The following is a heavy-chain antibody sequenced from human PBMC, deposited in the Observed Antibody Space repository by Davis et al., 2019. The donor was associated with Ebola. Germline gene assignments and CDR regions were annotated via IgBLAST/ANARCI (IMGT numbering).Heavy chain of an antibody. CDR1: GFTFDDFG. Sequence: GESLKISCVTSGFTFDDFGMSWVRQFPGKGLEWISGINWTGGSTGYADSVKGRFTISRDNAKNSLYLEMNSLRADDTALYHCVRGGCSSVTCHQYYHFGLDVWGQGTTVTVSS. J-gene: IGHJ6*02. CDR2: INWTGGST. CDR3: VRGGCSSVTCHQYYHFGLDV. V-gene: IGHV3-20*01. D-gene: IGHD2-15*01.